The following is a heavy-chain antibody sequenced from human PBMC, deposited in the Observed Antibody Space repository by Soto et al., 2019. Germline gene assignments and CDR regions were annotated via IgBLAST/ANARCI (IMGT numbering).Heavy chain of an antibody. J-gene: IGHJ4*02. CDR3: ARPPLAAHFDF. Sequence: PGGSLRLSCAASGFSFSSYWMSWVRQAPGKGLEWVANINEDGSQKYYVDSVRGRFTISRDNAKNSLFLQMDSLRADDTALYYCARPPLAAHFDFWGRGTLVTVSS. CDR1: GFSFSSYW. CDR2: INEDGSQK. D-gene: IGHD2-15*01. V-gene: IGHV3-7*01.